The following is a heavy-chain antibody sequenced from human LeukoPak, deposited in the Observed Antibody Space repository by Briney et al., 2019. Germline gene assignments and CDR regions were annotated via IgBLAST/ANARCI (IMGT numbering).Heavy chain of an antibody. Sequence: ASVKVSCKASGGIFTSYAFSWVRQAPRQGLEWMGGFAPIFGTANYAQKFQGRVTITTDESTSTAYMELSNLRSEDTAVYYCATEPVPRSSGLVFRGQGTLVTVSS. CDR1: GGIFTSYA. J-gene: IGHJ4*02. CDR2: FAPIFGTA. D-gene: IGHD3-22*01. CDR3: ATEPVPRSSGLVF. V-gene: IGHV1-69*05.